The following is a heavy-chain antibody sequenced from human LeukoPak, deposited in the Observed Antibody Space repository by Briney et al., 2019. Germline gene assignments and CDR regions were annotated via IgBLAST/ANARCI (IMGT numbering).Heavy chain of an antibody. J-gene: IGHJ4*02. CDR1: GFTFSSYG. CDR3: AKDTGKYSSGWTDY. V-gene: IGHV3-30*02. Sequence: GGSLRLSCAASGFTFSSYGMHWVRQAPGKGLEWVAFIRYDGSNKYYADSVKGRFTISRDNSKNTLYLKMNSLRAEDTAVYYCAKDTGKYSSGWTDYWGQGTLVTVSS. D-gene: IGHD6-19*01. CDR2: IRYDGSNK.